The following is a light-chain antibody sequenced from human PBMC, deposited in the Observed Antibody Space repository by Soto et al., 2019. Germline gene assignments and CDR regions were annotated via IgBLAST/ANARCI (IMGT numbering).Light chain of an antibody. CDR1: QSVSSN. CDR3: QQYNNWTPAWT. Sequence: EIGLTQSPATLSVSPRERATLSCRASQSVSSNLAWYQQKPGQAPRLLIYGASTRATGIPARFSGSGSGTEFTLTISSLQSEDFAVYYCQQYNNWTPAWTFGQGTKVDI. V-gene: IGKV3-15*01. CDR2: GAS. J-gene: IGKJ1*01.